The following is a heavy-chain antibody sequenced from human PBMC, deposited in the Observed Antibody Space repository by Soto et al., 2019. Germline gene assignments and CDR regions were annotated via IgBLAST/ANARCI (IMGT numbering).Heavy chain of an antibody. Sequence: QVQLQESGPGLVKPSQTLSLTCTVSGGSISDGAYYWSWIRQPPGKGLECIGHIYDSGNTYNNPSLKSRLTISVDTSKNHFSLNLNSVTAADPAVYYCASGLSGDKVDQWGQGTLVTVSS. D-gene: IGHD2-21*01. CDR2: IYDSGNT. CDR1: GGSISDGAYY. CDR3: ASGLSGDKVDQ. J-gene: IGHJ4*02. V-gene: IGHV4-30-4*01.